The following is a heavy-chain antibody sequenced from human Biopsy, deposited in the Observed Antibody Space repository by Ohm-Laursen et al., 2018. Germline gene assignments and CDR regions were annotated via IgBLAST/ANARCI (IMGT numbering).Heavy chain of an antibody. CDR1: GYTFAGYY. J-gene: IGHJ6*02. D-gene: IGHD3-22*01. V-gene: IGHV1-2*02. CDR2: LNPNTGYA. Sequence: GPSVKASCKASGYTFAGYYLHWVRQAPGHGLEWMAWLNPNTGYAPYAQRFQGRLTVTRDTSINSAYMELTSLTFDDTAIYYCARVPDYPQSDGYFGLDVWGQGTTINV. CDR3: ARVPDYPQSDGYFGLDV.